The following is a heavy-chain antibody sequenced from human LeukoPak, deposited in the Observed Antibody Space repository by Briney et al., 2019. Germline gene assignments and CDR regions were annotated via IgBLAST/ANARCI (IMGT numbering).Heavy chain of an antibody. CDR3: AKGVGATPFDY. J-gene: IGHJ4*02. CDR2: INESGGTT. CDR1: GFTFSAYA. Sequence: PGRSLRLSCAASGFTFSAYAMTWVRQAPGKGLEWVSSINESGGTTYYADSVKGRFTISRDSSKNTLYLQMNSLRAEDTAVYYCAKGVGATPFDYWGQGTLVTVSS. V-gene: IGHV3-23*01. D-gene: IGHD1-26*01.